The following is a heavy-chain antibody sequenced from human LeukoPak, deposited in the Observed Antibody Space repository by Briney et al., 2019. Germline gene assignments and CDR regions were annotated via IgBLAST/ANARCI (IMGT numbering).Heavy chain of an antibody. V-gene: IGHV1-18*01. CDR2: ISAYNGNT. J-gene: IGHJ3*02. Sequence: GASVKVSCKASGYTFTSYGINWVRQAPGQGLEWMGWISAYNGNTNYAQKLQGRVTMTTDTSTSTAYMELRSLRSDDTAIYYCARERGQWGLDAFDIWGQGTMVTVSS. D-gene: IGHD1-26*01. CDR3: ARERGQWGLDAFDI. CDR1: GYTFTSYG.